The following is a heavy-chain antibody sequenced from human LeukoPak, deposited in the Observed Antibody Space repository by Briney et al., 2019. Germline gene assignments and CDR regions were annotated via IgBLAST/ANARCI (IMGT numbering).Heavy chain of an antibody. CDR1: SGSINTSNYY. J-gene: IGHJ4*02. CDR2: IFYSGST. CDR3: ARLRRGYYYDSSGYPFDY. V-gene: IGHV4-39*07. Sequence: SETLSLTCTVSSGSINTSNYYWGWVRQPPGKALEWIGNIFYSGSTYYSPSLKSRVTISVDTSKNQFSLKLSSVTAADTAVYYCARLRRGYYYDSSGYPFDYWGQGTLVTVSS. D-gene: IGHD3-22*01.